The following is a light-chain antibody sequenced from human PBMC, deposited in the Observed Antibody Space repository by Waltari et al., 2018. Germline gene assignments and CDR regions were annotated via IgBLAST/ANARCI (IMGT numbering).Light chain of an antibody. J-gene: IGLJ2*01. CDR1: AVPKQH. CDR3: QSADSSGTNVV. V-gene: IGLV3-25*03. CDR2: KDS. Sequence: SYELTQPPSVSVSPGQTARITCSGDAVPKQHAYWYQQKPGQAPVLVIYKDSERPSGIPERFSGSSSGTTVTLTISGVQAEDEADYYCQSADSSGTNVVFGGGTKLTVL.